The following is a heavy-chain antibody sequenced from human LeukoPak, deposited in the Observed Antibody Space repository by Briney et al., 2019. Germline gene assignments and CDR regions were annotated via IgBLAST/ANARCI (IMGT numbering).Heavy chain of an antibody. CDR1: GYTLTELS. CDR2: LIPMFGTT. V-gene: IGHV1-24*01. J-gene: IGHJ5*02. CDR3: ARVAAGTTFMDNWFDP. Sequence: ASVKVSCKVSGYTLTELSMHWVRQAPGKGLEWMGGLIPMFGTTNYAQQFQGRVTITADESTTTSYMELSRLRFEDTAVYFCARVAAGTTFMDNWFDPWGQGTLVTVSS. D-gene: IGHD1-7*01.